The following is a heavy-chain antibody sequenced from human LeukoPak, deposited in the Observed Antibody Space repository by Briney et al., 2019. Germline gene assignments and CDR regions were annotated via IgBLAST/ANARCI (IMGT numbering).Heavy chain of an antibody. CDR1: GFTFSSYG. J-gene: IGHJ4*02. CDR3: AREFPIHGFDY. Sequence: PGGSLRLSCAASGFTFSSYGMHWVRQAPGKGLEWVAVIWYDGSNKYYADSVKGRFTISRDNSKNTLYLQMNSLRAEDTAVYYCAREFPIHGFDYWGQGTLVTVSS. V-gene: IGHV3-33*01. CDR2: IWYDGSNK. D-gene: IGHD2-21*01.